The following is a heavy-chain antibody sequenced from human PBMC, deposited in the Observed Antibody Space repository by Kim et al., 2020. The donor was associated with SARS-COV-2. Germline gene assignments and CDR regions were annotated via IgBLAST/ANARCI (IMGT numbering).Heavy chain of an antibody. D-gene: IGHD5-12*01. V-gene: IGHV3-21*04. CDR3: ARVLTRGLASFDY. CDR2: ISSSSSYI. CDR1: GFTFRSYS. J-gene: IGHJ4*02. Sequence: GGSLRLSCAASGFTFRSYSLNWVRQAPGKGLEWISSISSSSSYIYYADSVKGRFTISRDNAKATLYLHMNSLRAEDTAVYYCARVLTRGLASFDYYGQG.